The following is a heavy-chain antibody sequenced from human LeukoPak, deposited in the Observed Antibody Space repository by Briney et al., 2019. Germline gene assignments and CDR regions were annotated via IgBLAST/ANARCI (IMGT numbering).Heavy chain of an antibody. CDR1: GYTFTSYD. D-gene: IGHD3-10*01. CDR2: MSPNSGDT. CDR3: ARGHYFDTFDI. V-gene: IGHV1-8*01. Sequence: GASVKVSCKASGYTFTSYDISWVRQATGQGLEWMGWMSPNSGDTVYAQKFQGRVTMTRNTSINTAYMELSSLRSEDTAVYFCARGHYFDTFDIWGQGTRVSVSS. J-gene: IGHJ3*02.